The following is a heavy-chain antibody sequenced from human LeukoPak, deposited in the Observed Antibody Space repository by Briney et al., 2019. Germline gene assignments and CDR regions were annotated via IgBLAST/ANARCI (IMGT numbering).Heavy chain of an antibody. J-gene: IGHJ4*02. CDR3: ARRVPPRMVRGVIRQYYFDY. Sequence: SETLSLTCAVYGGSFSGYYWSWIRQPPGKGLEWIGDINHSGSTNYYPSLKSRVTISVDTSKNQFSLKLSSVTAADTAVYYCARRVPPRMVRGVIRQYYFDYWGQGTLVTVSS. D-gene: IGHD3-10*01. V-gene: IGHV4-34*01. CDR2: INHSGST. CDR1: GGSFSGYY.